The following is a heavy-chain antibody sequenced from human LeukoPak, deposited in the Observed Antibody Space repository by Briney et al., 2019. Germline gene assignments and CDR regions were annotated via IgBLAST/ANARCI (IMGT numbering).Heavy chain of an antibody. CDR3: ARIYSSGRGNDALDI. D-gene: IGHD6-19*01. Sequence: GGSLRLSCAASGFTFSSYAMSWVRQAPGKGLEWVSAISGSGGSTYYADSVKGRFTISRDNANNSLFLQMNSLRAEDTAVYYCARIYSSGRGNDALDIWGQGTMVSVSS. J-gene: IGHJ3*02. CDR1: GFTFSSYA. V-gene: IGHV3-23*01. CDR2: ISGSGGST.